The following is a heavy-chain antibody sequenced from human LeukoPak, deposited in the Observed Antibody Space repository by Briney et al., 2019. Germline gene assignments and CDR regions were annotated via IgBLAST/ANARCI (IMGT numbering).Heavy chain of an antibody. CDR3: ARDLALAVEYSSSPEYFQH. CDR2: IIPIFGTA. V-gene: IGHV1-69*13. D-gene: IGHD6-6*01. CDR1: GGTFSSYA. J-gene: IGHJ1*01. Sequence: SVKVSCKASGGTFSSYAISWVRQAPGQGLEWMGGIIPIFGTANYAQKFQGRVTITADESTSTAYMELSSLRSEDTAVYYCARDLALAVEYSSSPEYFQHWGQGTLVTVSS.